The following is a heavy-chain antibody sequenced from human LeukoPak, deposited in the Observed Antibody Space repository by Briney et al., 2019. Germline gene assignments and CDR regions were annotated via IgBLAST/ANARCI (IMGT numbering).Heavy chain of an antibody. CDR2: IYASGST. CDR3: ARDGTVGSTRMDV. CDR1: GGSISSYY. Sequence: SETLSLTCTVSGGSISSYYWSWIRQPAGKGLEWIGRIYASGSTNYNPSLKNRATMSLDTSKNLFSLKLRSVTAADTAVYYCARDGTVGSTRMDVWGQGTTVTVSS. D-gene: IGHD1-26*01. J-gene: IGHJ6*02. V-gene: IGHV4-4*07.